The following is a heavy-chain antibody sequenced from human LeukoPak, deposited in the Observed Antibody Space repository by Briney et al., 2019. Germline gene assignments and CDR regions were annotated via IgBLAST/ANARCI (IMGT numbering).Heavy chain of an antibody. D-gene: IGHD6-19*01. J-gene: IGHJ4*02. CDR1: GFTFSSYA. V-gene: IGHV3-23*01. Sequence: GGSLRLSCAASGFTFSSYAMSWVRQAPGKGLEWVSAISGSGGSTYYADSVKGRFTISRDNSKNTLYLQMNSLRAEDTAVYYCAKRTAVAGQSTPFDYWGQGTLVTVSS. CDR3: AKRTAVAGQSTPFDY. CDR2: ISGSGGST.